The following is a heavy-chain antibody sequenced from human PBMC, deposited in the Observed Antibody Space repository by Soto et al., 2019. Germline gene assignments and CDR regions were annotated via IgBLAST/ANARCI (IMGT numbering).Heavy chain of an antibody. J-gene: IGHJ5*02. CDR2: ISDSGST. CDR1: GGSISDGYY. V-gene: IGHV4-31*01. Sequence: QVQLQESGPGLVKPSQTLSLTCTVSGGSISDGYYWSWIRQQPGKGLEWIGSISDSGSTSYNPSLKSPLTISVDTSKNQFSLNLRSVTAADTAVYYCARRDRSGFSYWLDTWGQGTLVTVSS. D-gene: IGHD3-22*01. CDR3: ARRDRSGFSYWLDT.